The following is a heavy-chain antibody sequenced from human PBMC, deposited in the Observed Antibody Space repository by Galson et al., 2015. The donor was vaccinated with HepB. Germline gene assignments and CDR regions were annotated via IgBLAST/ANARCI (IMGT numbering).Heavy chain of an antibody. CDR1: GFTFSSYA. CDR2: ISGSGGDT. Sequence: SLRLSCAASGFTFSSYAMTWVRQAPGQGLEWVSVISGSGGDTNYADSVKGRFTISRDNSKNTLYLQLHSLRAEDTAVYYCAKGPPRVYCSSTSCYTSYFDYWGQGTLVTVSS. J-gene: IGHJ4*02. CDR3: AKGPPRVYCSSTSCYTSYFDY. D-gene: IGHD2-2*02. V-gene: IGHV3-23*01.